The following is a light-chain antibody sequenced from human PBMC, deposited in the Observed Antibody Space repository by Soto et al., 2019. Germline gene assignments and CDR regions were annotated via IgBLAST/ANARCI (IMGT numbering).Light chain of an antibody. J-gene: IGLJ3*02. CDR1: SSDVGSYNF. CDR3: CSYAGSSTWV. CDR2: EGS. V-gene: IGLV2-23*01. Sequence: QSVLTQPASVSGSPGQSITISCTGSSSDVGSYNFVSWHQQRPGKAPKLMIYEGSKRPSGVSNRFSGSKSGNTASLTISGLQAEDEADYYCCSYAGSSTWVFGGGTKLTVL.